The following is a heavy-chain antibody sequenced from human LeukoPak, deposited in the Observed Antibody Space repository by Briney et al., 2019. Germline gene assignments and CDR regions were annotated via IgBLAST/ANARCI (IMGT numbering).Heavy chain of an antibody. J-gene: IGHJ4*02. V-gene: IGHV3-23*01. Sequence: GGSLRFSCAASGFIFGSYAMSWVRQAPGKGLEWVSGNSGSGGSTYYVDSVKGRFTISRDNSKSTLYLQMNSLRAEDTAVYYCAKMPAYYSDSSGYGPYYFHYWGQGTLVTVSS. CDR3: AKMPAYYSDSSGYGPYYFHY. CDR2: NSGSGGST. CDR1: GFIFGSYA. D-gene: IGHD3-22*01.